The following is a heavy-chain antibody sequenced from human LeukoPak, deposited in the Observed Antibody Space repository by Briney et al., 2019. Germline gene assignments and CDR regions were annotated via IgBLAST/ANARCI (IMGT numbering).Heavy chain of an antibody. CDR3: AKPTQGYSYGPFDS. V-gene: IGHV3-21*01. Sequence: PGGSLRLSCAASGFTFSSYSMNWVRQAPGKGLEWVSSISGRSSYIYYADSLKGRFTISRDNAKNSLYLQMNSLRAEDTAVYYCAKPTQGYSYGPFDSWGQGTLVTVSS. CDR1: GFTFSSYS. J-gene: IGHJ4*02. CDR2: ISGRSSYI. D-gene: IGHD5-18*01.